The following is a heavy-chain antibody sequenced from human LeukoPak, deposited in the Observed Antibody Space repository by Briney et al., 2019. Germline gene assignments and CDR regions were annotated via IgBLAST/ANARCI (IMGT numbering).Heavy chain of an antibody. Sequence: GGSLRLSCAASGFTFKNVGMHWVRQAPGKGLEWVAFIRSDTTKKYYVDSVKGRFTVSRDNSKNTLNLQMNNLRPEDTAVYYCARDLDSSTWYRGFDYWGQGTLVTVSS. CDR3: ARDLDSSTWYRGFDY. CDR1: GFTFKNVG. V-gene: IGHV3-30*02. J-gene: IGHJ4*02. CDR2: IRSDTTKK. D-gene: IGHD6-13*01.